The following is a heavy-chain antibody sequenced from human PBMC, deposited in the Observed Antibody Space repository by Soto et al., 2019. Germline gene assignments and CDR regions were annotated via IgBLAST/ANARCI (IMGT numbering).Heavy chain of an antibody. CDR1: GFTFSSYG. D-gene: IGHD2-15*01. CDR3: AKDRGGNTLMRVGSDYYYLYGMAV. J-gene: IGHJ6*02. Sequence: QVQLVESGGGVVQPGRSLRRSCAASGFTFSSYGMHWVRQAPGKGLEWVSVISYDGSNKYNADSVKSRFTISRENSKNTLYLQMNGLRAEDTAAYYCAKDRGGNTLMRVGSDYYYLYGMAVWGQGTTVTVSS. CDR2: ISYDGSNK. V-gene: IGHV3-30*18.